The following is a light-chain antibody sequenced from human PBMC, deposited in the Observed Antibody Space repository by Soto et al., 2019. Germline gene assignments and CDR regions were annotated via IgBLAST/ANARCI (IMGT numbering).Light chain of an antibody. CDR3: AAWDDSLSGPV. J-gene: IGLJ3*02. Sequence: QSVLTQPPLASGTPGQRVTISCSGSSSNIGSNYVYWYQQLPGTAPKLLIYNNNQRPSGVPDRFSGSKSGTSASLAISGLRSDDESDYYCAAWDDSLSGPVFGGGTKLTVL. V-gene: IGLV1-47*02. CDR2: NNN. CDR1: SSNIGSNY.